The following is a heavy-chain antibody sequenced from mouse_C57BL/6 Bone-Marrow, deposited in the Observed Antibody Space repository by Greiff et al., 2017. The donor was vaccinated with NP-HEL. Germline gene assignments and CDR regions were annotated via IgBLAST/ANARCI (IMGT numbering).Heavy chain of an antibody. D-gene: IGHD1-1*01. J-gene: IGHJ2*01. V-gene: IGHV1-18*01. CDR3: ARLKPTVVSFDY. Sequence: EVQLQQSGPELVKPGASVKIPCKASGYTFTDYNMDWVKQSHGKSLEWIGDINPNNGGTIYNQKFKGKATLTVDKSSSTAYMELRSLTSEDTAVYYCARLKPTVVSFDYWGQGTTLTVSS. CDR1: GYTFTDYN. CDR2: INPNNGGT.